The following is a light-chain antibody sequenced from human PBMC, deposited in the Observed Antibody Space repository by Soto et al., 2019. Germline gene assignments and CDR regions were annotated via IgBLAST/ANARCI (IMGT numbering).Light chain of an antibody. V-gene: IGKV3-15*01. Sequence: EILMPQSPGTMSVSPGESVTLSCRASQSVGNNLAWHQQKPGQAPRLLTYGASTRATGFPARFSGSVSGTAFTLTISSLQSEDLAVYYGQQYNGWPITFGQGTRLEIK. J-gene: IGKJ5*01. CDR2: GAS. CDR1: QSVGNN. CDR3: QQYNGWPIT.